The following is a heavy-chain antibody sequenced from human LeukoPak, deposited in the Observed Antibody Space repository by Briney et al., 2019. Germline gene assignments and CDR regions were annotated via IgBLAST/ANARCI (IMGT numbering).Heavy chain of an antibody. Sequence: SETLSLTCTVSGGSISSGSYYWSWIRQPAGKGLEWIGRIYTSGRPNYNPSLKSRVTISVDTSKNQFSLKLSSVTAADTAVYYCARLEGSYCSGGSCPPGIYYGMDVWGQGTTVTVSS. J-gene: IGHJ6*02. V-gene: IGHV4-61*02. CDR3: ARLEGSYCSGGSCPPGIYYGMDV. D-gene: IGHD2-15*01. CDR2: IYTSGRP. CDR1: GGSISSGSYY.